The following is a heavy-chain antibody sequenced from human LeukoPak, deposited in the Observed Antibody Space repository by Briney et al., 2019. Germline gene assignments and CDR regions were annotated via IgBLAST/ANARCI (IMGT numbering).Heavy chain of an antibody. V-gene: IGHV3-23*01. D-gene: IGHD5-18*01. CDR2: ISSSGTST. CDR3: AFSNGGIQLWSTWNY. Sequence: GGSLRLSCAASGFTFSSYAMSWVRQAPGKGLEWVSAISSSGTSTYYADSVKGRFTISRDNSKNTLYLQMNSLRAEDTAVYYCAFSNGGIQLWSTWNYWGQGTLVTVSS. CDR1: GFTFSSYA. J-gene: IGHJ4*02.